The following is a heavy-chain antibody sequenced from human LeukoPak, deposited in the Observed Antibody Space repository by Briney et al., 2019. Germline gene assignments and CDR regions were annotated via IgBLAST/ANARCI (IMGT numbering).Heavy chain of an antibody. Sequence: ASVKVSCKASGGTFRTFAISWVRQAPGQGLEWMGIINPSGGSTSYAQKFQGRVTMTRDMSTSTVYMELSSLRSEDTAVYYCARGRRNYYDSSGYSDDAFDIWGQGTMVTVSS. CDR2: INPSGGST. J-gene: IGHJ3*02. CDR3: ARGRRNYYDSSGYSDDAFDI. V-gene: IGHV1-46*01. D-gene: IGHD3-22*01. CDR1: GGTFRTFA.